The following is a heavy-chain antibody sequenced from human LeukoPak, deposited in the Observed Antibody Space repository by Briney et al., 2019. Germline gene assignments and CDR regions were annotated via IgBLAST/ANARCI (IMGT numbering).Heavy chain of an antibody. CDR2: ISYDGSNK. CDR1: GFTFSSYG. V-gene: IGHV3-30*18. Sequence: PGGSLRLSCAASGFTFSSYGMHWVRQAPGKGLEWVAVISYDGSNKYYADSVKGRFTNSRDNSKNTLYLQMNSLRAEDTAVYYCAKAQNAYCGGDCYAFDIWGQGTMVTVSS. D-gene: IGHD2-21*02. J-gene: IGHJ3*02. CDR3: AKAQNAYCGGDCYAFDI.